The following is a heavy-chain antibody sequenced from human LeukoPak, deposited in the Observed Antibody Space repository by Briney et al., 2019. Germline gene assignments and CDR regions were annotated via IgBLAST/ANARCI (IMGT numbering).Heavy chain of an antibody. D-gene: IGHD5-18*01. Sequence: SETLSLTCTVSGGSISSYYWSWIRQPPGKGLGWIGYIYYSGSTNYNPSLKSRVTISVDTSKNQFSLKLSSVTAADTAVYYCARGRIQLWHLDYWGQGTLVTVSS. CDR2: IYYSGST. J-gene: IGHJ4*02. CDR1: GGSISSYY. V-gene: IGHV4-59*01. CDR3: ARGRIQLWHLDY.